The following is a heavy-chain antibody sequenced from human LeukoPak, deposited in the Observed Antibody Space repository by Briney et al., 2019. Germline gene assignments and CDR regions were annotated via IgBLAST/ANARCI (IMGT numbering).Heavy chain of an antibody. CDR2: IYTSGST. Sequence: SETLSLTCTVSGGSISSGSYYWSWIRQPAGKGLEWIGRIYTSGSTNYNPSLKSRVTMSVDTSKNQFSLKLSSVTAADTAVYYCARLDCSSTSCHHQGSLGYYYMDVWGKGTTVTVSS. D-gene: IGHD2-2*01. J-gene: IGHJ6*03. V-gene: IGHV4-61*02. CDR1: GGSISSGSYY. CDR3: ARLDCSSTSCHHQGSLGYYYMDV.